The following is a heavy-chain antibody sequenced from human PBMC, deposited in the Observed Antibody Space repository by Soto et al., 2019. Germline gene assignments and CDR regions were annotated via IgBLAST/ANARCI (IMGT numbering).Heavy chain of an antibody. CDR3: AKDLVKVVPAAILPS. J-gene: IGHJ4*02. V-gene: IGHV3-30*18. D-gene: IGHD2-2*02. Sequence: SLRLSCAASGFTFSSYGMHWVRQAPGKGLEWVAVISYDGSNKYYADSVKGRFTISRDNSKNTLYLQMNSLRAEDTAVYYCAKDLVKVVPAAILPSCGQGTLVTVSS. CDR2: ISYDGSNK. CDR1: GFTFSSYG.